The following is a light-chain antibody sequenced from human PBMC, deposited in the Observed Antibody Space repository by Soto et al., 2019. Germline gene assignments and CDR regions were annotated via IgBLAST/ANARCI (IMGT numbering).Light chain of an antibody. CDR2: SNN. CDR1: SSNIGSNT. J-gene: IGLJ2*01. V-gene: IGLV1-44*01. CDR3: AAWDDSLNGVV. Sequence: QSVLTQPPSASGTPGQRVTIACSGSSSNIGSNTVNWYQQLPGTAPKVLIYSNNQRPSGVPDRFSGSKSATSASLAISGLQSDDEAEYYCAAWDDSLNGVVFGGGTQLTV.